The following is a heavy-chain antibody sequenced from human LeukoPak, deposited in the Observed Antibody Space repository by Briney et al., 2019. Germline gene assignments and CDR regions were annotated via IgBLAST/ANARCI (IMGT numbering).Heavy chain of an antibody. J-gene: IGHJ4*02. CDR1: GFTFGNYW. CDR3: ARASYYYDSRSYYYDY. D-gene: IGHD3-22*01. CDR2: IKKDGSET. V-gene: IGHV3-7*03. Sequence: PGGSLRLSCTASGFTFGNYWMSWVRQSPGKGLELLAKIKKDGSETYYEDSVKGRFTISRDNAKNTLYLQMNSLRAEDTGVYYCARASYYYDSRSYYYDYWGQGTLVTVSS.